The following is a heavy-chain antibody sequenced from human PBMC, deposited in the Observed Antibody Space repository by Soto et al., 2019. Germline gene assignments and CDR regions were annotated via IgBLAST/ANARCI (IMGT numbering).Heavy chain of an antibody. V-gene: IGHV3-30-3*01. CDR2: ISYDGSNK. Sequence: QVQLVESGGGVVQPGRSLRLSCAASGFTFSSYAMHWVRQAPGKGLEWVAVISYDGSNKYYADSVKGRFTISRDNSKNTLYLQMNSLRAEDTAVYYCARDLGGVGATQFDYWGQGTLVTVSS. CDR3: ARDLGGVGATQFDY. CDR1: GFTFSSYA. D-gene: IGHD1-26*01. J-gene: IGHJ4*02.